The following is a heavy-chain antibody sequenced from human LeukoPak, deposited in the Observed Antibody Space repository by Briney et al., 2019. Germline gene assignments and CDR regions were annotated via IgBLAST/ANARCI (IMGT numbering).Heavy chain of an antibody. J-gene: IGHJ4*02. CDR1: GYSISSGYY. Sequence: SETLSLTCAVSGYSISSGYYWGWIRQPPGKGLEWIGYIYYSGSTYYNPSLKGRVTISVDTSKNQFSLKLSSVTAADTAVYYCAREIRRITIFGVVIWGFDYWGQGTLVTVSS. V-gene: IGHV4-38-2*02. D-gene: IGHD3-3*01. CDR2: IYYSGST. CDR3: AREIRRITIFGVVIWGFDY.